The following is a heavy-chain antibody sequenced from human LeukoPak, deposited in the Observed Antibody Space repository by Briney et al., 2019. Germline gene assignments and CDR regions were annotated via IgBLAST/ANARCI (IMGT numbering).Heavy chain of an antibody. CDR3: ARFWVFGADTSPPYHQGMDL. Sequence: ASVKVSCKASGYTFTNYGISWVRQAPGQGLEWMGWISVYNGNTNYAQKFQGRVTMTKDTSTTTAYMELRSLTSDDTAVYYCARFWVFGADTSPPYHQGMDLWGRGTTVTVSS. J-gene: IGHJ6*02. CDR1: GYTFTNYG. CDR2: ISVYNGNT. D-gene: IGHD3-3*01. V-gene: IGHV1-18*01.